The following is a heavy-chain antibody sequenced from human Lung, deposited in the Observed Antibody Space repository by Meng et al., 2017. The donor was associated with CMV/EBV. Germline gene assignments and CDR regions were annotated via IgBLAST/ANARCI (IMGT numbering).Heavy chain of an antibody. CDR3: AAGSHVIEYYDFWCGYYTPPNFDY. CDR1: GFTFTSSA. Sequence: SVKVSRKASGFTFTSSAVQWVRQARGQRLEWIGWIVVGSGNTNYAQKFQERVTITRDMSTSTAYMELISLRSEDVAVYYCAAGSHVIEYYDFWCGYYTPPNFDYWGQGTLVTVSS. V-gene: IGHV1-58*01. CDR2: IVVGSGNT. D-gene: IGHD3-3*01. J-gene: IGHJ4*02.